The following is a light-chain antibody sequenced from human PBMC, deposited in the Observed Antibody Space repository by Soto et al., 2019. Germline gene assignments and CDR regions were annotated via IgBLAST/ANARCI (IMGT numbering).Light chain of an antibody. CDR3: QQYNSYSPT. CDR1: QDIANY. V-gene: IGKV1-5*03. Sequence: IQMTQSPSSLSASVRDRVTITCQASQDIANYLNWYQQKPGNAPKLLIYKASTLESGVPSRFSGSGSETEFTLTISGLQPGDSATYYCQQYNSYSPTFGQGTKVDIK. J-gene: IGKJ1*01. CDR2: KAS.